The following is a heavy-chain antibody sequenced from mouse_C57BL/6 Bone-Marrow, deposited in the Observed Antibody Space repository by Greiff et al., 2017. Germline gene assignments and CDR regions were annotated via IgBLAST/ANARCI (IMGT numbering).Heavy chain of an antibody. CDR2: IYPRSGNT. Sequence: QVHVKQSGAELARPGASVKLSCKASGYTFTSYGISWVKQRTGQGLEWIGEIYPRSGNTYYNEKFKGKTTLTADKSSSTAYMDLRSLTSEDSAVYFCASSWILEAMDYWGQGTSVTVSS. V-gene: IGHV1-81*01. CDR1: GYTFTSYG. J-gene: IGHJ4*01. CDR3: ASSWILEAMDY. D-gene: IGHD2-3*01.